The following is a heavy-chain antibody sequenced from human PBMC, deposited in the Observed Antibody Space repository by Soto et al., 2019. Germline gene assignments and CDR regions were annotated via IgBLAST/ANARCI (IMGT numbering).Heavy chain of an antibody. J-gene: IGHJ6*02. CDR2: INAGNGNT. V-gene: IGHV1-3*01. Sequence: ASVKVSCKASGYTFTSYAMHWVRQAPGQRLEWMGWINAGNGNTKYSQKFQGRVTITRDTSASTAYMELSSLRSEDTAVYYCARGRSRAAASYYYGMDVWGQGTTVTVSS. CDR1: GYTFTSYA. D-gene: IGHD6-13*01. CDR3: ARGRSRAAASYYYGMDV.